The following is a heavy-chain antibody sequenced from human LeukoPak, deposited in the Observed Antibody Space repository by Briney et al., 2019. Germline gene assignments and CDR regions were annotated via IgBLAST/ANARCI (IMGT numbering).Heavy chain of an antibody. Sequence: GESLKISCKGSGYSFTNYWIGWVRQMPGRGLEWMGIIYPGDSDTRYSPSFQGQVTFSADKSIITAYLQWSSLKASDTAMYYCARQTTQMDIVVVPAAWDYWGQGTLVTVSS. D-gene: IGHD2-2*03. V-gene: IGHV5-51*01. CDR2: IYPGDSDT. J-gene: IGHJ4*02. CDR1: GYSFTNYW. CDR3: ARQTTQMDIVVVPAAWDY.